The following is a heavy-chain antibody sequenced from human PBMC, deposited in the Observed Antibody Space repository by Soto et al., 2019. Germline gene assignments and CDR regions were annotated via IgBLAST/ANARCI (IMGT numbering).Heavy chain of an antibody. CDR1: GGSISSGGYS. Sequence: SETLSLTCAVSGGSISSGGYSWSWIRQPPGKGLEWIGYIYHSGSTYYNPSLKSRATISVDRSKNQFSLKLSSVTAADTAVYYCVRLQSNHPGCWNFDPWGQGTLVTVLL. CDR2: IYHSGST. V-gene: IGHV4-30-2*01. CDR3: VRLQSNHPGCWNFDP. J-gene: IGHJ5*02. D-gene: IGHD1-7*01.